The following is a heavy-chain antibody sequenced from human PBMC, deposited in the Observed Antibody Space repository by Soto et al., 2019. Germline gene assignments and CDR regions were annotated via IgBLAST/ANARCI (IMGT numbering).Heavy chain of an antibody. Sequence: QVQLVESGGGVVQPGRSLRLSCAASGFRFSDYGIHRVRQAPGKGLEWLALISYDGSKKFYTDSVKGRFTISRDNSKNTMYLKIDRLRAEDTAVYYCAKMDADLLPYYYYGMDVWGQGPRVTVSS. V-gene: IGHV3-30*18. D-gene: IGHD1-26*01. CDR1: GFRFSDYG. J-gene: IGHJ6*02. CDR2: ISYDGSKK. CDR3: AKMDADLLPYYYYGMDV.